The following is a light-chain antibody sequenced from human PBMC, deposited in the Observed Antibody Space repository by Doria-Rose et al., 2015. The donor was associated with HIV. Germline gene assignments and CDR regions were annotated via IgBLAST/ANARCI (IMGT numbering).Light chain of an antibody. CDR2: QDS. Sequence: SVSVSPGQTASITCSGDKLGDKYACWYQQKPGQSPVLVTYQDSKRPSGIPERFSGSNSGNTATLTISGTQAMDEADYYCQAWDNNTVIFGGGTNLTVL. V-gene: IGLV3-1*01. J-gene: IGLJ2*01. CDR3: QAWDNNTVI. CDR1: KLGDKY.